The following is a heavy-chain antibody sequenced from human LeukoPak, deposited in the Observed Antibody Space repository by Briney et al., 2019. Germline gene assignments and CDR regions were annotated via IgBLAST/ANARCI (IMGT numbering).Heavy chain of an antibody. CDR2: ISWNSGSI. Sequence: GGSLRLSCAASGFTFDDYAMHWVRQAPGKGLEWVSGISWNSGSIGYADSVKGRFTISRDNAKNSLYLQMNSLRAEDTALYYCAKGMGDGGNYGRYNSLIDYWGQGTLVTVSS. V-gene: IGHV3-9*01. CDR1: GFTFDDYA. CDR3: AKGMGDGGNYGRYNSLIDY. J-gene: IGHJ4*02. D-gene: IGHD1-20*01.